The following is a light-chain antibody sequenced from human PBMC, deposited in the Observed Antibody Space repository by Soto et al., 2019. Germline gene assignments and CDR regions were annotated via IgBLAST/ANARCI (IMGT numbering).Light chain of an antibody. CDR2: AAF. V-gene: IGKV3-20*01. CDR3: QQYGRSRQT. Sequence: ELVLTQPPGTLYPSPGEGATLSCRASQVVSDGYLAWFQKKPGQAPRLLIHAAFYRASGIPNKFSGRGSGTDFTLTIDRLEPEDFAVYYCQQYGRSRQTFRPGTKV. J-gene: IGKJ3*01. CDR1: QVVSDGY.